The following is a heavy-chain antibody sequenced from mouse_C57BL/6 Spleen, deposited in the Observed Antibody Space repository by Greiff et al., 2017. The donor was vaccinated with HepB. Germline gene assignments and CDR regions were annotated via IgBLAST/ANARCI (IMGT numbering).Heavy chain of an antibody. CDR1: GFTFSSYA. V-gene: IGHV5-9-1*02. D-gene: IGHD2-3*01. CDR3: TREEVYDGYYLGVFAY. CDR2: ISSGGDYI. J-gene: IGHJ3*01. Sequence: EVKLVESGEGLVKPGGSLKLSCAASGFTFSSYAMSWVRQTPEKRLEWVAYISSGGDYIYYADTVKGRFTISRDNARNTLYLQMSSLKSEDTAMYYCTREEVYDGYYLGVFAYWGQGTLVTVSA.